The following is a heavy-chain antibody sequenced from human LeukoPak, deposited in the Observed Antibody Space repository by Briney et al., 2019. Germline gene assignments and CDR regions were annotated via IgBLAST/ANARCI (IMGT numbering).Heavy chain of an antibody. V-gene: IGHV1-18*01. J-gene: IGHJ4*02. Sequence: GASVKVSCKASGYTFTSYGISWVRQAPGQGLEWMGWISAYNGNTNYAQKLQGRVTMTTDTSTSTAYMELRSLRSDDTAVYYCARTPNYYGSGSYFEATDYWGQGTLVTVSS. CDR1: GYTFTSYG. CDR2: ISAYNGNT. CDR3: ARTPNYYGSGSYFEATDY. D-gene: IGHD3-10*01.